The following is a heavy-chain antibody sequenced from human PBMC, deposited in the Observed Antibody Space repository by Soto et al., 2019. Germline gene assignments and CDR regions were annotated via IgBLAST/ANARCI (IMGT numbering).Heavy chain of an antibody. Sequence: ASVKVSCKASGYTFTSYGISWVRQAPGQGLEWMGWISAYNGNTNYAQKLQSRVTMTTDTSTSTAYMELRSLRSDDTAVYYCARSRGYSYGYESNYYYYGMDVWGQGTTVTVSS. CDR3: ARSRGYSYGYESNYYYYGMDV. J-gene: IGHJ6*02. V-gene: IGHV1-18*01. D-gene: IGHD5-18*01. CDR2: ISAYNGNT. CDR1: GYTFTSYG.